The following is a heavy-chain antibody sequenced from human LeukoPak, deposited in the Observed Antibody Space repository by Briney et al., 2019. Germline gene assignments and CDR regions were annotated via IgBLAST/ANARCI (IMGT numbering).Heavy chain of an antibody. CDR1: GVTFSDYP. Sequence: SVKVSCKASGVTFSDYPISWVRQAPGQGPEWMGGIVPRFAAADYAQQFHGRVTITADMYTTTAYMELSSLTSDDTAIYYCAGGYGAGVMSPYALDVWGTGTTVVVSS. CDR2: IVPRFAAA. V-gene: IGHV1-69*06. J-gene: IGHJ6*04. D-gene: IGHD4/OR15-4a*01. CDR3: AGGYGAGVMSPYALDV.